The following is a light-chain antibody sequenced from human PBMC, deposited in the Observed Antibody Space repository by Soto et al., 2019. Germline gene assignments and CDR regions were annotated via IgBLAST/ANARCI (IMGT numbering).Light chain of an antibody. CDR1: QSLVYSDGIAY. CDR3: MQGTRWPPT. Sequence: DVVMTQSPLSLPVTLGQPASISCRSSQSLVYSDGIAYLSWFQQRPGQSPRRLIYQSSRRDSGVPDRVSGSGSGTDFTLQINRVEAGDVGIYYCMQGTRWPPTCGRGTRVEIK. J-gene: IGKJ1*01. CDR2: QSS. V-gene: IGKV2-30*01.